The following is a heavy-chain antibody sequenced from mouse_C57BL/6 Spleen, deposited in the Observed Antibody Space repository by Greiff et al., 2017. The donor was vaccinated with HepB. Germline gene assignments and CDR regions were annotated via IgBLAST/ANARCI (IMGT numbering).Heavy chain of an antibody. CDR1: GYTFTSYW. J-gene: IGHJ4*01. Sequence: QVQLQQPGTGLVKPGASVKLSCKASGYTFTSYWMHWVKQRPGQGLEWIGNINPSNGGTNYNEKFKSKATLTVDKSSSTAYMQLSSLTSEDSAVYYCAKEGPITTVVATDAMDYWGQGTSVTVSS. V-gene: IGHV1-53*01. CDR2: INPSNGGT. CDR3: AKEGPITTVVATDAMDY. D-gene: IGHD1-1*01.